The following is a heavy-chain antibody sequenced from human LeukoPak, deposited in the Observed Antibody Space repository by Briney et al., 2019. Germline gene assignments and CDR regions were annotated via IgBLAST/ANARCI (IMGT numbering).Heavy chain of an antibody. CDR1: GGTFSKNA. D-gene: IGHD5-24*01. V-gene: IGHV1-69*05. CDR3: ARERDGYNSSPFDY. J-gene: IGHJ4*02. Sequence: ASVKVSCKASGGTFSKNAISWVRQAPGQGLEWMGRSIPVFGTANYAQKFQARLTITTDLSTSTVYMELTRLRSDDTAVYYCARERDGYNSSPFDYWGLGTLPTVPS. CDR2: SIPVFGTA.